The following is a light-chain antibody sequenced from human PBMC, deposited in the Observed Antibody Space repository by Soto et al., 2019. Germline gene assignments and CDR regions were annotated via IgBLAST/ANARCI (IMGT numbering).Light chain of an antibody. CDR2: NNN. CDR3: AAWDDSLNGYV. Sequence: QSLLTQPPSASGTPGQRVTISCSGGSSNIGTNAVNWYQQLPGTAPKLLIYNNNQRPSGVPDRFSRSKSGTSASLATSGLQSEDEADYYCAAWDDSLNGYVFGTGTKVTVL. CDR1: SSNIGTNA. V-gene: IGLV1-44*01. J-gene: IGLJ1*01.